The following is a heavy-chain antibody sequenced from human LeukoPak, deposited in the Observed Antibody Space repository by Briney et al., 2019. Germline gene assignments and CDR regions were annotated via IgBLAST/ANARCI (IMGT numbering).Heavy chain of an antibody. D-gene: IGHD2-15*01. V-gene: IGHV4-59*02. Sequence: PSENLSFTCSGSGLSAISYYWSWMGHRPGQGLEWSGYIYYSGSTNYNPSLKSRVTISVDTSKNQFSLKLSSVTAADTAVYYCASSYCSGGSCYSLGFDYWGQGTLVTVSS. J-gene: IGHJ4*02. CDR3: ASSYCSGGSCYSLGFDY. CDR2: IYYSGST. CDR1: GLSAISYY.